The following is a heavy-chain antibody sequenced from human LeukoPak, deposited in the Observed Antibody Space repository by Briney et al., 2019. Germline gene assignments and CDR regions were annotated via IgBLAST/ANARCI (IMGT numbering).Heavy chain of an antibody. CDR2: VYHRGDP. D-gene: IGHD4-17*01. Sequence: SETLSLTCTVSGGSITSSSYYWAWIRQPPGMGLEWIASVYHRGDPYYNPSLKSRITIFADTSKDQFYLELRSVTAADTAVYFCARLFGDYGDFDHWGQGALVTVSS. V-gene: IGHV4-39*01. CDR3: ARLFGDYGDFDH. J-gene: IGHJ4*02. CDR1: GGSITSSSYY.